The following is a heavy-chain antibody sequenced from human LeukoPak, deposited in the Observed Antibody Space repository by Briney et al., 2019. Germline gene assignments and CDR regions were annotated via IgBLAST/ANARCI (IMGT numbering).Heavy chain of an antibody. CDR3: AKSDYFDS. J-gene: IGHJ4*02. Sequence: GGSLRLSCAASGFTFDDCAMHWVRQAPGKGLVWVSRKSDGSSTTYADSVKGRFTISRDNARNTLYLQMNSLRAEDTAVYYCAKSDYFDSWGQGTLVTVSS. V-gene: IGHV3-74*01. CDR1: GFTFDDCA. CDR2: KSDGSST.